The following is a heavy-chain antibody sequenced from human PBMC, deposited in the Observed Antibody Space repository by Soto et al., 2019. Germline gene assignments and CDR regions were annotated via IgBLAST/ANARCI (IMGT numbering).Heavy chain of an antibody. Sequence: GGSLRLSCAASGFTVSSNYMSWVRQAPGKGLEWVSVIYSGGSTYYADSVKGRFTISRDNSKNTLYLQMNSLRAEDTAVYYCARDLGGNDFWSGYYEWGVVDYCGQGTLVTVSS. V-gene: IGHV3-66*01. CDR3: ARDLGGNDFWSGYYEWGVVDY. CDR1: GFTVSSNY. J-gene: IGHJ4*02. D-gene: IGHD3-3*01. CDR2: IYSGGST.